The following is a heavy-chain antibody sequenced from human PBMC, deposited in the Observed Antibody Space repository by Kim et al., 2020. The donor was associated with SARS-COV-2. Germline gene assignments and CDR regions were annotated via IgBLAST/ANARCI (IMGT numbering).Heavy chain of an antibody. CDR3: ARVTPQWSGYGGWFDP. Sequence: SETLSLTCTVSGGSISSYYWSWIRQPPGKGLEWIGYIYYSGSTNYNPSLKSRVTISVDTSKNQFSLKLSSVTAADTAVYYCARVTPQWSGYGGWFDPWGQGTLVTVSS. CDR1: GGSISSYY. J-gene: IGHJ5*02. V-gene: IGHV4-59*13. D-gene: IGHD3-3*01. CDR2: IYYSGST.